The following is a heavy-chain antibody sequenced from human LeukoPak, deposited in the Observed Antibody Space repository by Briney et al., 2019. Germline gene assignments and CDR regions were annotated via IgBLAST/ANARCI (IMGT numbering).Heavy chain of an antibody. CDR2: IIPIFGTA. J-gene: IGHJ4*02. CDR3: ARVQIAVAGTGFDY. CDR1: GGTFSSYA. D-gene: IGHD6-19*01. V-gene: IGHV1-69*06. Sequence: SVKVSCKASGGTFSSYAISWVRQAPGQGLEWMGGIIPIFGTANYAQKFQGRVTITADKSTSTAYMELSSLRSEDTAVYYCARVQIAVAGTGFDYWGQGTLVTVSS.